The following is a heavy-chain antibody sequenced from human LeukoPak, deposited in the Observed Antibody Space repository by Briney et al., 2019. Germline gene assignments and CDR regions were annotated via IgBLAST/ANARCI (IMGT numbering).Heavy chain of an antibody. CDR2: INADNGYT. CDR1: GYTFTSFA. CDR3: ARNTETAIPLPYYFDY. Sequence: ASVKVSCKASGYTFTSFAMHWVRQAPGQRLEWMGWINADNGYTKYSQKFQGRLTITRDTYASTAYMELSSLRSEDTTVYYCARNTETAIPLPYYFDYWGQGTLVTVSS. V-gene: IGHV1-3*01. J-gene: IGHJ4*02. D-gene: IGHD2-21*02.